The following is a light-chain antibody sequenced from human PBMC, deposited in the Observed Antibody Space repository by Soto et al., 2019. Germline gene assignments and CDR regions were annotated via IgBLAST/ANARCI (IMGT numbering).Light chain of an antibody. Sequence: EIVMTQSPATLSVSPGERATLSCRASQSVSSNLAWYQQKPGQAPRLPIYGASTRATGIPARFSGSGSVTEFTLTISSLQSEDFAVYYCQQYNNWPPPTFGGGTKVEIK. CDR2: GAS. CDR3: QQYNNWPPPT. V-gene: IGKV3-15*01. J-gene: IGKJ4*01. CDR1: QSVSSN.